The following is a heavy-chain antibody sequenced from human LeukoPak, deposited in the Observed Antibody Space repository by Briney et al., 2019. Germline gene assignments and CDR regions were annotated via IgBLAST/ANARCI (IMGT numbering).Heavy chain of an antibody. CDR2: ISGVGGST. J-gene: IGHJ4*02. V-gene: IGHV3-23*01. CDR1: GFTFSSYT. CDR3: AKDSYYGPGNYYFYFDY. Sequence: GGSLRLSCAASGFTFSSYTMIWVRQAPGKGLEWVSAISGVGGSTYYADSVKGRFTISRDNSKNTLYLQMNSLRAEDTAVYYCAKDSYYGPGNYYFYFDYWGQGTLVTVSS. D-gene: IGHD3-10*01.